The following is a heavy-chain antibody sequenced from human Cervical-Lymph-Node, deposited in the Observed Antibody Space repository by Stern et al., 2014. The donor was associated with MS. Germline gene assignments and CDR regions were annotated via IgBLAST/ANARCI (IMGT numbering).Heavy chain of an antibody. CDR2: IIPIFGTA. Sequence: VQLVQSGAEVKKPGSSVKVSCMASGGTFSSYAISWVRQAPGQGLEWMGGIIPIFGTANYAQKFQGRVTITADESTSTAYMELSSLRSEDTAVYYCARAYDYGGNSAYYYYGMDVWGQGTTVTVSS. CDR3: ARAYDYGGNSAYYYYGMDV. V-gene: IGHV1-69*01. CDR1: GGTFSSYA. J-gene: IGHJ6*02. D-gene: IGHD4-23*01.